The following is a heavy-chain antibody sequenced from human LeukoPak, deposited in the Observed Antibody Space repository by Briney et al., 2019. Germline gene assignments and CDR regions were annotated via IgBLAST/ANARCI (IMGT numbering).Heavy chain of an antibody. Sequence: PSETLSLTCAVYGGSFSGYYWTWIRQPPGKGLEWIGEINHSGTTNYNPSLKSRVTISVDTSKKQFSLKLTSVTAADTAMFYCASCNSTVTTYDYWGQGTLVTVFS. CDR2: INHSGTT. CDR1: GGSFSGYY. V-gene: IGHV4-34*01. J-gene: IGHJ4*02. CDR3: ASCNSTVTTYDY. D-gene: IGHD2/OR15-2a*01.